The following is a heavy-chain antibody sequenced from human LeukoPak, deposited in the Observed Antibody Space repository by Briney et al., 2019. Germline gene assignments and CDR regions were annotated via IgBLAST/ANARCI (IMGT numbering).Heavy chain of an antibody. CDR1: GGSIRSSSYY. J-gene: IGHJ2*01. CDR2: IYYSGST. D-gene: IGHD3-10*01. CDR3: GGMTGLHRGGYFDL. Sequence: SETLSLTCTVSGGSIRSSSYYWGWVRQPPGKGLEWIGIIYYSGSTYYNPSLKSRVTIFVDTSKNQFSLRLNSVTAADTAVHYCGGMTGLHRGGYFDLWGRGTLVTVSS. V-gene: IGHV4-39*01.